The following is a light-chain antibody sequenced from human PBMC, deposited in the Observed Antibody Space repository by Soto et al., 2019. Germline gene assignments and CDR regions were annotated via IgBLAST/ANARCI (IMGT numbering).Light chain of an antibody. J-gene: IGLJ1*01. CDR2: DVS. CDR3: SSYTSSSTYV. Sequence: QSVLTQPASVSGSPGQSITISCTGTSSYVGGYNYVSWYQQHPGKDPKLMIYDVSNRPSGVSNRFSGSKSCNTASLTISGLQAEHEADYYCSSYTSSSTYVFGTGTKVTV. CDR1: SSYVGGYNY. V-gene: IGLV2-14*01.